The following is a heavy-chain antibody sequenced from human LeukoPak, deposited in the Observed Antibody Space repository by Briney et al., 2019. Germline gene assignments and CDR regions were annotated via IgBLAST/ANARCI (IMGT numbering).Heavy chain of an antibody. Sequence: ASVKVSCKASGYTFTDYYMHWVRLVPGQGLEWMGWINPNSGGTNYAQKFQGRVTMTRDTSISTAYMELSRLTYDDTAVYYCARGKGVRYPALPPGDYWGQGTLVTVSP. D-gene: IGHD3-9*01. CDR1: GYTFTDYY. CDR2: INPNSGGT. J-gene: IGHJ4*02. CDR3: ARGKGVRYPALPPGDY. V-gene: IGHV1-2*02.